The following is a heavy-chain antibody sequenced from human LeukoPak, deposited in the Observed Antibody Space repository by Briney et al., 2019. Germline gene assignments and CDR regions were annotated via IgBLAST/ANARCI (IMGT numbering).Heavy chain of an antibody. CDR2: ISTHGTT. CDR3: ARDVTGTTNAFDI. J-gene: IGHJ3*02. D-gene: IGHD1-20*01. CDR1: GTSITHYF. V-gene: IGHV4-4*07. Sequence: SETLSLTCSVSGTSITHYFWSWIRQSAGQRLEWIGRISTHGTTTYNPSLNSRVTMSRDTSGSQVSLKLSSVIAADTAIYFCARDVTGTTNAFDIWGQGRMVTVSS.